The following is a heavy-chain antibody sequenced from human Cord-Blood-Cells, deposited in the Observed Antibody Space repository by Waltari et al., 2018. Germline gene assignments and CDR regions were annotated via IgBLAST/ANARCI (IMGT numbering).Heavy chain of an antibody. CDR1: GYTFTGYY. CDR3: ARELGYCSSTSCYTDYYYYYMDV. J-gene: IGHJ6*03. D-gene: IGHD2-2*02. V-gene: IGHV1-2*02. CDR2: INPNSGGT. Sequence: QVQLVQSGAEVKKPGASVKVSCKASGYTFTGYYMHWLRQAPGQGLEWMGWINPNSGGTNYAQKFQGRVTMTRDTSISTAYMELSRLRSDDTAVYYCARELGYCSSTSCYTDYYYYYMDVWGKGTTVTVSS.